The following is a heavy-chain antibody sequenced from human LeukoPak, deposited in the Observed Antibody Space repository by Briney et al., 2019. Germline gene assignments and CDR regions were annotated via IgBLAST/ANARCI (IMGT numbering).Heavy chain of an antibody. CDR3: AKADYYDSSGHFDY. CDR2: ISWDGGST. CDR1: GFTFSSYT. D-gene: IGHD3-22*01. Sequence: GGSLRLSCAASGFTFSSYTMNWVRQAPGKGLEWVSLISWDGGSTYYADSVKGRFTISRDNSKNSLYLQMNSLRAEDTALYYCAKADYYDSSGHFDYWGQGTLVTVSS. J-gene: IGHJ4*02. V-gene: IGHV3-43D*03.